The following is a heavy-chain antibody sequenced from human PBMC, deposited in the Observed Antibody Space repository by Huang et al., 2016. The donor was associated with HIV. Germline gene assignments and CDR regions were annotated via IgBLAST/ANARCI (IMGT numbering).Heavy chain of an antibody. D-gene: IGHD3-22*01. V-gene: IGHV4-30-4*08. J-gene: IGHJ1*01. Sequence: QVHLQESGPGLVKPSQTLSLTCTVSGGSISSGGYYWTWIRQPPGKGLEGIGYIYYRGSTYYNPALKSRVTISVDTSKNQFSLKVTSMTAADTAVYYCGRFSYYSDSTISQYLQLWGQGALVTVSS. CDR2: IYYRGST. CDR3: GRFSYYSDSTISQYLQL. CDR1: GGSISSGGYY.